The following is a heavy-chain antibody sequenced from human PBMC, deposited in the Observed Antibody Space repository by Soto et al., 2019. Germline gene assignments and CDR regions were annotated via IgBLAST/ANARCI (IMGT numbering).Heavy chain of an antibody. V-gene: IGHV3-33*01. CDR1: GFTFNIYG. D-gene: IGHD3-22*01. CDR3: ARKYYYDSDAFDM. CDR2: VWCDGTKK. J-gene: IGHJ3*02. Sequence: QVQLVESGGGVVQPGRSLRLSCLASGFTFNIYGMHWVRQAPGKGLEWVAVVWCDGTKKYYADSVKGRFTVSRDNSKNTLYLQMNSLRAEDTAVYYCARKYYYDSDAFDMWGQGTMVTVSS.